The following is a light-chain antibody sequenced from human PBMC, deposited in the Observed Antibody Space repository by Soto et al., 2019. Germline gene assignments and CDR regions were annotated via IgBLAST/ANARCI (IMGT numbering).Light chain of an antibody. Sequence: QSALTQPASVSGSPGQSITISCTGTSSDVGGYNYVSWYQQHPGKAPKLMIYDVSNRPSGVSNRFSGSKSDNTASLTISGLQAEDEADYHCSSYTSSYTLVFDGGTQLTVL. J-gene: IGLJ2*01. CDR2: DVS. CDR3: SSYTSSYTLV. V-gene: IGLV2-14*01. CDR1: SSDVGGYNY.